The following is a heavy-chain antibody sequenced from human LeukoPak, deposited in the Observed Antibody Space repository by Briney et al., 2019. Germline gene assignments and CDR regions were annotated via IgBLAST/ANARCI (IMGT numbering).Heavy chain of an antibody. CDR3: ARMLISSGYYVDS. CDR2: IYSGGTT. CDR1: GFTVSSNY. V-gene: IGHV3-53*01. J-gene: IGHJ4*02. Sequence: GGSLRLSCAASGFTVSSNYMSWVRQAPGKGLEWVSVIYSGGTTYYADSVKGRFTISRDISKNTLHLQMDSLRVEDTAVYYCARMLISSGYYVDSWGQGTLVTVSS. D-gene: IGHD3-22*01.